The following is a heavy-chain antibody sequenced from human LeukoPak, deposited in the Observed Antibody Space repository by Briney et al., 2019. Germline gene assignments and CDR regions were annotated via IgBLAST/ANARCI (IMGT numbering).Heavy chain of an antibody. Sequence: PSETLSLACTISGDSISSYYWSWIRQPPGKGLEWIGYIYNSGSTEYNPSLKSRVIISIDTSKKQFSLRLSSVTAADTAVYYCARSHHYGSGSYSYYFDYWGQGTLVTVSS. CDR1: GDSISSYY. D-gene: IGHD3-10*01. CDR3: ARSHHYGSGSYSYYFDY. CDR2: IYNSGST. V-gene: IGHV4-59*08. J-gene: IGHJ4*02.